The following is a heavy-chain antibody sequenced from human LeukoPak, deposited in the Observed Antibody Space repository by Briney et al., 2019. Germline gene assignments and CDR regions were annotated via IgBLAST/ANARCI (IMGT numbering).Heavy chain of an antibody. J-gene: IGHJ6*03. Sequence: GGSLRLSCAASGFTFSSYSMNWVRQAPGKGLEWVSSISSSSSYIYYTDSVKGRFTISRDNAKNSLYLQMNSLRAEDTAVYYCAREEWELLRYYYYYMDVWGKGTTVTVSS. D-gene: IGHD1-26*01. CDR1: GFTFSSYS. CDR3: AREEWELLRYYYYYMDV. CDR2: ISSSSSYI. V-gene: IGHV3-21*01.